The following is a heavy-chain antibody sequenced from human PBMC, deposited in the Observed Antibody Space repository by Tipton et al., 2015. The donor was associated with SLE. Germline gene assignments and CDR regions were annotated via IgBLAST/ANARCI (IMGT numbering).Heavy chain of an antibody. CDR1: GGSISSYY. V-gene: IGHV4-59*04. CDR2: IYYSGST. CDR3: ATLHYYDSSGYPYLYYFDY. Sequence: LRLSCTVSGGSISSYYWSWIRQPPGKGLEWIGSIYYSGSTYYNPSLKSRVTISVDTSKNQFSLKLSSVTAADTAVYYCATLHYYDSSGYPYLYYFDYWGQGTLVTVSS. J-gene: IGHJ4*02. D-gene: IGHD3-22*01.